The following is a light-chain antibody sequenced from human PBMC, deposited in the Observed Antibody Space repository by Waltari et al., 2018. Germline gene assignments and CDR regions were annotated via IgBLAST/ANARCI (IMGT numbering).Light chain of an antibody. Sequence: EIVMTQSPATLSVSPGERATLSCRASQSISSQLAWYQQKPGQAPRLLIYGASTRATGIPARFSGSGSGTEFTLTISSLQSEDFAVYFCQQYHESPAITFGTGTKVDIK. CDR1: QSISSQ. J-gene: IGKJ3*01. V-gene: IGKV3-15*01. CDR3: QQYHESPAIT. CDR2: GAS.